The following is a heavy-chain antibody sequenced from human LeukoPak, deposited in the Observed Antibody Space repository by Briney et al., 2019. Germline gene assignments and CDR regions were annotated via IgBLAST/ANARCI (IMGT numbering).Heavy chain of an antibody. CDR1: GFTFSSYD. CDR3: AKDGERYSYGYWYFDL. V-gene: IGHV3-33*06. Sequence: PGGSLRLSCAASGFTFSSYDMHWVRQAPGKGLEWVAVIWYDGSNKYYADSVKGRFTISRDNSKNTLYLQMNSLRAEDTAVYYCAKDGERYSYGYWYFDLWGRGALVTVSS. J-gene: IGHJ2*01. D-gene: IGHD5-18*01. CDR2: IWYDGSNK.